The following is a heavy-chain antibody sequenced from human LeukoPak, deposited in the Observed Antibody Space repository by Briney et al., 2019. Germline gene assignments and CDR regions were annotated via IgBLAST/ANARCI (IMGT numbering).Heavy chain of an antibody. CDR3: SDSSGYYLFDS. CDR2: ISYDGSNK. V-gene: IGHV3-30-3*01. CDR1: GFTFSSYA. D-gene: IGHD3-22*01. J-gene: IGHJ4*02. Sequence: PGGSLRLSCAASGFTFSSYAMHWVRQAPGKGLGWVALISYDGSNKYYADSVKGRFTISRDNSKNTLYLQMNSLRAEDTAVYYCSDSSGYYLFDSWGQGTLVTVSS.